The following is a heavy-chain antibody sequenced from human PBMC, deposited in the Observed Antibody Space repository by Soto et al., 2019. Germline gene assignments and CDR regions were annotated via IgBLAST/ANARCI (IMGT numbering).Heavy chain of an antibody. J-gene: IGHJ4*02. Sequence: GGSLRLSCAASEFTFSSYAMHWVRQASGKGLEWVAIISHDGRNEDYADSVKGRFTISRDNSKTTVYLQMNSLRAEDTALYYWAREGRYGDLDYWGQGTLVTVSS. CDR1: EFTFSSYA. V-gene: IGHV3-30*04. CDR2: ISHDGRNE. CDR3: AREGRYGDLDY. D-gene: IGHD4-17*01.